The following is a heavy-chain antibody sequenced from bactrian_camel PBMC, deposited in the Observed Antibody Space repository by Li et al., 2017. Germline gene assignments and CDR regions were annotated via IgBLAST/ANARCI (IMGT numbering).Heavy chain of an antibody. Sequence: HVQLVESGGGSVQAGGSLRLSCVYSGYMYTNRNVCMGWFRQAPGKEREKVGDIYTVGGVPWYADIVKGRATFSQDSAKSTMYPQLSSLTPDDTAMYYCASDGWWLLPEYNYWGQGTQVTVS. CDR1: GYMYTNRN. V-gene: IGHV3S54*01. D-gene: IGHD2*01. J-gene: IGHJ4*01. CDR3: ASDGWWLLPEYNY. CDR2: IYTVGGVP.